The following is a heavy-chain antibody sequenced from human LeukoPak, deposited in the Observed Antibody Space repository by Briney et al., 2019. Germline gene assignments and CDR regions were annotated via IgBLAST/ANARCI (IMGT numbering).Heavy chain of an antibody. D-gene: IGHD3-16*02. CDR3: ARGWPLYSDGFDY. J-gene: IGHJ4*02. CDR1: GFTFSSYE. V-gene: IGHV3-48*03. CDR2: ISSGGSTI. Sequence: GGSLRLSCAGSGFTFSSYEMNWVREAPGKGLEWASSISSGGSTIYYADSVKGRFTISRDNAKNSLYLQMNSLRAEDTAVYYCARGWPLYSDGFDYWGQGTLVTVSS.